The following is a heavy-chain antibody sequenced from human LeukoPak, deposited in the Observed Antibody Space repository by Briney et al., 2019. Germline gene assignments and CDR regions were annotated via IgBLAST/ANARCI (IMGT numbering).Heavy chain of an antibody. CDR2: TYHSGGT. J-gene: IGHJ4*02. V-gene: IGHV4-38-2*01. CDR1: DYSIASGYD. CDR3: ARQRGSGTYSAYYFDS. Sequence: SETLSLTCAVSDYSIASGYDWGWIRQPPGKGLEWIGSTYHSGGTYYNPSHKSRITISVDTSKNQFSLKLTSVTAADTAVYYCARQRGSGTYSAYYFDSWGQGTLVTVSS. D-gene: IGHD3-10*01.